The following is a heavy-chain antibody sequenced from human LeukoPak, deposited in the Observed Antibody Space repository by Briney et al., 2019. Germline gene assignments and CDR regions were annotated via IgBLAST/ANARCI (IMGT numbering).Heavy chain of an antibody. Sequence: KASETLSLTCAVSGGSVSSSDYYWSWIRQPPGKGLDWIGYIYYSGSTNYNPSLKSRVTISIDTSKNQFSLKLTSVTAADTAVYYCASLSGVSGAFDIWGQGTVVTVSS. D-gene: IGHD6-19*01. CDR1: GGSVSSSDYY. J-gene: IGHJ3*02. CDR3: ASLSGVSGAFDI. V-gene: IGHV4-61*08. CDR2: IYYSGST.